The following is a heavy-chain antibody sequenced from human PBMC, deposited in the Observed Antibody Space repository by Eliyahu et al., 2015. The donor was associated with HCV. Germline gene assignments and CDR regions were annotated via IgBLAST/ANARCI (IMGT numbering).Heavy chain of an antibody. V-gene: IGHV3-23*01. CDR1: GFXFRIYA. Sequence: EVQLLESGGGLVQPGGSLRLSCAASGFXFRIYAMSWVRQAPGKGLGWVSTIGGSDGSTFYRDSVKGRFTISRDNSKNTLFLQMNSLRAEDTAVYYCAKDLGGERRWEFFDYWGQGTLVTVSS. J-gene: IGHJ4*02. CDR2: IGGSDGST. CDR3: AKDLGGERRWEFFDY. D-gene: IGHD1-26*01.